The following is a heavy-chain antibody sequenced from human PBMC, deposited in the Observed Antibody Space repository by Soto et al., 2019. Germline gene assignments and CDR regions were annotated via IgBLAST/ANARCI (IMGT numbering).Heavy chain of an antibody. D-gene: IGHD1-26*01. J-gene: IGHJ4*02. Sequence: QVQLQESGPGLVKPSETLSLTCTVSGGSFSSSYWSWIRHPPGKGLEWIGYIYYSGSTNYNPSLKSRVPISVDTSKNQFSLKLSSVTAADTAVSYRARHLGGRPDYWGQGILVTVSS. CDR1: GGSFSSSY. CDR2: IYYSGST. CDR3: ARHLGGRPDY. V-gene: IGHV4-59*08.